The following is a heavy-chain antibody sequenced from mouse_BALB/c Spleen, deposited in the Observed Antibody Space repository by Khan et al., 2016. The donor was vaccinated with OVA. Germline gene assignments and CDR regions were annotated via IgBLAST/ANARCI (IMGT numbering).Heavy chain of an antibody. D-gene: IGHD1-1*02. CDR1: GDSITSGY. V-gene: IGHV3-8*02. J-gene: IGHJ3*01. Sequence: VQLKESGPSLVKPSQTLSLTCSVTGDSITSGYWCWIRKFPGNKLEYMGYIIYSGSTYYNPSLKSRISITRHTSKNQSSLQLNSVTTEGAASYYAASSTYVFAFVYWGQGTLVTVSS. CDR2: IIYSGST. CDR3: ASSTYVFAFVY.